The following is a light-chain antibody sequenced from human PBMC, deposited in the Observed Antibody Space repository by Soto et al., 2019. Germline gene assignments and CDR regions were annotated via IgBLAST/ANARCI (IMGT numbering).Light chain of an antibody. CDR3: AAWDDSLSGLV. CDR1: SSNIGNNY. Sequence: QSVLTQPPSASGTPGQRVTISCSGSSSNIGNNYVYWYQQFPGTAPKLLIYRNNQRPSGVPDRLSGSKSGTSASLAISGLRSEDEADYYCAAWDDSLSGLVFGGGTKVTVL. J-gene: IGLJ2*01. CDR2: RNN. V-gene: IGLV1-47*01.